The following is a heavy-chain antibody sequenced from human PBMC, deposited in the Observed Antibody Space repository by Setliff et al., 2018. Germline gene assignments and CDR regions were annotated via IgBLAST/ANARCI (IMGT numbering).Heavy chain of an antibody. D-gene: IGHD1-7*01. CDR3: AKPQVELRWGFES. Sequence: ASVKVSCKATGYSFTSYYIHWVRQAPGQGLEWMGIINPSGGSASVVDKFQGRVTMTRDTSTSTVYVDLTSLRAEDTAVYYCAKPQVELRWGFESWGQGTPVTVSS. V-gene: IGHV1-46*01. CDR1: GYSFTSYY. J-gene: IGHJ4*02. CDR2: INPSGGSA.